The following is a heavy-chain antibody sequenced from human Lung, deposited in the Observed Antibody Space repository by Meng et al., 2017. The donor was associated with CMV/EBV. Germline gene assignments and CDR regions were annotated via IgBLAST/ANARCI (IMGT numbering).Heavy chain of an antibody. V-gene: IGHV1-8*01. CDR1: YTFTSYD. D-gene: IGHD3-9*01. J-gene: IGHJ4*02. CDR3: ARGDYDILTGYYNLDY. CDR2: MHPNSGNT. Sequence: YTFTSYDINWVRQSTAQGLEWMGWMHPNSGNTGYAQKFQGRVTMTRNTSISTAYMELSSLRSEDTAVYYCARGDYDILTGYYNLDYWGQGTLVTVSS.